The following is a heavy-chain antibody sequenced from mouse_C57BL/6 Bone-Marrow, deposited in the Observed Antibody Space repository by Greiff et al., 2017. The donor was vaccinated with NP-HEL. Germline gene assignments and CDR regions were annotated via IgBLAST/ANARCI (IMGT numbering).Heavy chain of an antibody. CDR3: ARDRDFTTVVDRGTWFAY. CDR2: ISYDGSN. CDR1: GYSITSGYY. V-gene: IGHV3-6*01. J-gene: IGHJ3*01. Sequence: EVQLQQSGPGLVKPSQSLSLTCSVTGYSITSGYYWNWIRQFPGNKLEWMGYISYDGSNNYNPSLKNRISITRDTSKNQFFLKLNSVTTEDTATYYCARDRDFTTVVDRGTWFAYWGQGTLVTVSA. D-gene: IGHD1-1*01.